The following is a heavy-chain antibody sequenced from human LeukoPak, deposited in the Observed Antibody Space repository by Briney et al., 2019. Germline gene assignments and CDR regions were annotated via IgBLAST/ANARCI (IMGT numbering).Heavy chain of an antibody. D-gene: IGHD6-13*01. CDR2: IYPGDSDT. CDR1: GYSFTSYW. V-gene: IGHV5-51*01. J-gene: IGHJ4*02. CDR3: ARPSYSSSWWAAPIDY. Sequence: LGESLKISCKGSGYSFTSYWIGWVRQMPGKGLEWMGIIYPGDSDTRYSPSFQGQVTISADKSISTAYLQWSSLRASDTAMYYCARPSYSSSWWAAPIDYWGQGTLVTVSS.